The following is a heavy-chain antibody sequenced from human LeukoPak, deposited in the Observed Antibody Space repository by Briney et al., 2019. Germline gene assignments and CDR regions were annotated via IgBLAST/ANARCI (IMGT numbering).Heavy chain of an antibody. V-gene: IGHV4-30-4*01. CDR2: IYYSGNT. Sequence: SEPLSLTCNVSGGSISSGDSYWSWILQPPGKGLEWIGYIYYSGNTYYNPSLKSRVTISVDTSKNQFSLKLSSVTAADTAVYYCARVDDYGVRSDVWGQGTLVTVSS. CDR3: ARVDDYGVRSDV. CDR1: GGSISSGDSY. J-gene: IGHJ4*02. D-gene: IGHD4-17*01.